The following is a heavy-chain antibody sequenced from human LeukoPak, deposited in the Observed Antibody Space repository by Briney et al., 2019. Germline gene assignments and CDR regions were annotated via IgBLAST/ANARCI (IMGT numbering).Heavy chain of an antibody. V-gene: IGHV1-69*13. CDR3: ARRGAGDPRNHFDY. J-gene: IGHJ4*02. D-gene: IGHD7-27*01. CDR2: IIPFFATT. CDR1: GGTFTNYA. Sequence: ASVKVSCKAPGGTFTNYAISWVRQAPGQGLEWMGGIIPFFATTNYAQKFQGRVTITADESTSTAHMGLSSLIFEDTAVYYCARRGAGDPRNHFDYWGQGTLVTVSS.